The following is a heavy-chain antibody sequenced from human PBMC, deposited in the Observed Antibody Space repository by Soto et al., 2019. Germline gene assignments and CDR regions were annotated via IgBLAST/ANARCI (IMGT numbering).Heavy chain of an antibody. CDR1: GYTFTNYY. Sequence: ASVKVSCKASGYTFTNYYMHWVRQAPGQGLEWMGIINPSGGTTSYSQKFQGRVTMTRDTSTSTVYIELSSLRSDDTAVYYCARPTTMVALDAFDIWGQGTMVTVS. J-gene: IGHJ3*02. CDR3: ARPTTMVALDAFDI. V-gene: IGHV1-46*01. D-gene: IGHD5-18*01. CDR2: INPSGGTT.